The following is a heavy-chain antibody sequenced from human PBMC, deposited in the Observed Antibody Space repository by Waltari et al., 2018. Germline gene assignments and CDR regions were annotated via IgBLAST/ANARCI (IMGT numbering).Heavy chain of an antibody. Sequence: QVQLVQSGAEVKKPGSSVKVSCKASGGTFSSYAISWVRQAPGQGLEWMGGIIPIFGTTNYAQKCQGRVTMTRNTSISTAYMELSSLRSEDTAVYYCARGLGAKVLWFGELSDYWGQGTLVTVSS. CDR2: IIPIFGTT. V-gene: IGHV1-69*05. D-gene: IGHD3-10*01. CDR1: GGTFSSYA. J-gene: IGHJ4*02. CDR3: ARGLGAKVLWFGELSDY.